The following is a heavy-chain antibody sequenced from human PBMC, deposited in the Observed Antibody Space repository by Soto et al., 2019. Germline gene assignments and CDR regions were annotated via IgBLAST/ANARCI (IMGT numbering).Heavy chain of an antibody. V-gene: IGHV4-31*03. Sequence: QVQLQESGPGLVKPSQTLSLTCTVSGGSISSGGYYWSWIRQHPGKGLEWIGYIYYSGSTYYNPSLKSRVTISVDTSKNQFSLKLSSVTAADTAVYYCARERTVTTWVAAFDIWGQGTMVTVSS. D-gene: IGHD4-17*01. CDR1: GGSISSGGYY. CDR3: ARERTVTTWVAAFDI. CDR2: IYYSGST. J-gene: IGHJ3*02.